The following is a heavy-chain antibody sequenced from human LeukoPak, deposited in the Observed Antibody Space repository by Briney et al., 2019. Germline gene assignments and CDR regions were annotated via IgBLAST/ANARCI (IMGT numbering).Heavy chain of an antibody. Sequence: SETLSLTCTVSGGSISSSSYYWGWIRQPPGKGLEWIGSMYYSGSAYYNPSLKSRVTISVDTSKNQVSLKLSSVTAADTAVYYCARADEGDTYYYDSSDSFDYWGQGTLVTVSS. D-gene: IGHD3-22*01. CDR1: GGSISSSSYY. CDR3: ARADEGDTYYYDSSDSFDY. V-gene: IGHV4-39*07. CDR2: MYYSGSA. J-gene: IGHJ4*02.